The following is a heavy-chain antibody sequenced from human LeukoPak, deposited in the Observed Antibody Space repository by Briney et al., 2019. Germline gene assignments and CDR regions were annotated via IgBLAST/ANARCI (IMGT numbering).Heavy chain of an antibody. CDR2: IKHSGST. Sequence: PETLSLTCAVYGGSFSGYYWSWVRQPPGKGLELIGEIKHSGSTNYNPSLTSRVTISLDTSKNQFSLKLSSVTAADTAVYYCARVSGSWYANWFDPWGQGTLVTVSS. V-gene: IGHV4-34*01. D-gene: IGHD6-13*01. CDR3: ARVSGSWYANWFDP. CDR1: GGSFSGYY. J-gene: IGHJ5*02.